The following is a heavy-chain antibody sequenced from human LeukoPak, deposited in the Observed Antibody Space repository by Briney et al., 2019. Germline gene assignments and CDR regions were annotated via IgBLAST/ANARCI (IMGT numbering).Heavy chain of an antibody. J-gene: IGHJ4*02. CDR1: GFTFSSYA. V-gene: IGHV3-23*01. D-gene: IGHD6-13*01. CDR3: VKSGIAAAGQRGYFDY. Sequence: GGSLRLSCAASGFTFSSYAMNWVRQGPGKGLEWVSAISGSGGSTYYADSVKGRFTISRDNSKNTLYLQMNSLRAEDAGIYYCVKSGIAAAGQRGYFDYWGQGTLVTVSS. CDR2: ISGSGGST.